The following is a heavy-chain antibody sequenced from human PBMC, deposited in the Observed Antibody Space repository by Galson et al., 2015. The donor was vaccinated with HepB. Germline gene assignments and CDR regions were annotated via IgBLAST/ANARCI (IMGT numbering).Heavy chain of an antibody. J-gene: IGHJ5*01. CDR1: GDSVSSHNAG. D-gene: IGHD3-10*01. CDR3: ARVPRPLYGAGTYSWFDC. CDR2: TYYRSNWYT. Sequence: CAISGDSVSSHNAGWNWIRQSPVRGLEWLGRTYYRSNWYTDYAPSVEGRILVQPDTSRNHFSLHLSSVTPDDTAVYFCARVPRPLYGAGTYSWFDCWGQGTLVTVSS. V-gene: IGHV6-1*01.